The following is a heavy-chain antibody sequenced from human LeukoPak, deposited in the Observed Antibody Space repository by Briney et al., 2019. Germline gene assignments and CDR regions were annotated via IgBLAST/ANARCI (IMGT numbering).Heavy chain of an antibody. CDR2: INHSGRT. D-gene: IGHD4-11*01. Sequence: SETLSLTCAVYGGSFSGYYWSWIRQPPGKGLEWIGEINHSGRTNYNPSLKSRVTISVDTSKNQFSLKLSSVTAADTAVYYCARGKDYSNYGAIDYWGQGTLVTVSS. CDR1: GGSFSGYY. J-gene: IGHJ4*02. V-gene: IGHV4-34*01. CDR3: ARGKDYSNYGAIDY.